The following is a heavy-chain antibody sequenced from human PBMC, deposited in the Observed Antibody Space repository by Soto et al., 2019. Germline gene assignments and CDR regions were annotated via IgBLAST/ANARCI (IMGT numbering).Heavy chain of an antibody. CDR3: ARDDRSSWYPQYCMDV. Sequence: QVQLQESGPGLVKPSQTLSLTCTVSGGSISSCGYYWIWLRPHPGKGLDGLGYIYDSGCTYYNPSLKRRVTLSGDTSKNEFSLKLSSVPAEDTAVYYCARDDRSSWYPQYCMDVWGQGTTVTGFS. D-gene: IGHD6-13*01. V-gene: IGHV4-31*03. CDR2: IYDSGCT. J-gene: IGHJ6*02. CDR1: GGSISSCGYY.